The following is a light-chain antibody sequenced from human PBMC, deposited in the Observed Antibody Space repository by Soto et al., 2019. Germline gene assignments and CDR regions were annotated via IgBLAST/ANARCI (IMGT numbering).Light chain of an antibody. CDR2: DVS. CDR1: QNINNY. CDR3: QQYDNVPYT. V-gene: IGKV1-33*01. J-gene: IGKJ2*01. Sequence: DIPMTQSPSSLSASIGDRVTITCQASQNINNYLNWYQQKPGKAPKLLIYDVSNLETGVPSRFSGSGSGADFTFTLTSLQPEDVATYYCQQYDNVPYTFGQGTKVEIK.